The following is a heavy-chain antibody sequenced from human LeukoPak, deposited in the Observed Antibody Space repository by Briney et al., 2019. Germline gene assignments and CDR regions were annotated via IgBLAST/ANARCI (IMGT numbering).Heavy chain of an antibody. CDR2: IAYSGST. CDR1: GGSISSSPYY. V-gene: IGHV4-39*01. D-gene: IGHD6-6*01. Sequence: PSETLSLTCTVSGGSISSSPYYWGWIRQPPGKGLEWIATIAYSGSTYYNPSLKSRVTISVDTSKNQFSLKLTSVTAADTAVYYCARPYSSSDWYFDLWGRGTLVTVSS. CDR3: ARPYSSSDWYFDL. J-gene: IGHJ2*01.